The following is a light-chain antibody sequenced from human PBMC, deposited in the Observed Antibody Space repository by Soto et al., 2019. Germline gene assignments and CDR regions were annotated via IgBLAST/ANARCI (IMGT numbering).Light chain of an antibody. Sequence: AIRMTQSPSSFSASTGDRVTITCRASQGISSYLAWYQQKPGKAPKLLIYAASTLQSGVPSRFSGSGSGTEFTLTVSCLQSEDFATYYCQRYYSYPWTFGQGTKVDVK. CDR2: AAS. CDR3: QRYYSYPWT. CDR1: QGISSY. V-gene: IGKV1-8*01. J-gene: IGKJ1*01.